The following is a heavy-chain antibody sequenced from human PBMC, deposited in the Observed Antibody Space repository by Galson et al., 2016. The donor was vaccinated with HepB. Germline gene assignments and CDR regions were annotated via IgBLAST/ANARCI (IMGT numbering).Heavy chain of an antibody. CDR2: IYWNDDK. J-gene: IGHJ5*02. D-gene: IGHD3-10*01. V-gene: IGHV2-5*01. CDR1: GFSLSTSGVG. Sequence: PALVKPTQTLTLTCTFSGFSLSTSGVGVGWIRQPPGKALEWLALIYWNDDKRCSPSLKSRLTITKDPSKNQVVLRMTNMDPVDTATYYCAHSRGFYASGRTLNWFDTWGQGTLVTVSS. CDR3: AHSRGFYASGRTLNWFDT.